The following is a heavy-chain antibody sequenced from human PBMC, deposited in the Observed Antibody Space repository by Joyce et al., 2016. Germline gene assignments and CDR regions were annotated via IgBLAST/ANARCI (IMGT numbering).Heavy chain of an antibody. CDR2: IIPFVGAT. D-gene: IGHD4-17*01. Sequence: QVQRVQSAAAVIKHGFSVKVSCKASRGTCGNFAATWVRQAPGQGLEWVGGIIPFVGATNYAQKCQGRVTITADESTSTAYMEVTGLRSDDTAVYYCARKRVSTTSGHYYGMDVWGQGTTVIVSS. CDR1: RGTCGNFA. J-gene: IGHJ6*02. CDR3: ARKRVSTTSGHYYGMDV. V-gene: IGHV1-69*01.